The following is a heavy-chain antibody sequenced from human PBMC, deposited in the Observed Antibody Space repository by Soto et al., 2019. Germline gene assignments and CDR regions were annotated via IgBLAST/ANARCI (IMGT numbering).Heavy chain of an antibody. D-gene: IGHD3-10*01. Sequence: SETLSLTCAVYGGSFSGYYWSWIRQPPGKGLEWIGEINHSGSTNYNPSLKSRVTISVDTSKNQFSLKLSSVTAADTAVYYCASGGSGSYYFFFDYWGQGTLVTVSS. CDR1: GGSFSGYY. CDR2: INHSGST. V-gene: IGHV4-34*01. CDR3: ASGGSGSYYFFFDY. J-gene: IGHJ4*02.